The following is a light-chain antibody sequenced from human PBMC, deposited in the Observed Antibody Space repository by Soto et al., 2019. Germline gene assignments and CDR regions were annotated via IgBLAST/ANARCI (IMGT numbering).Light chain of an antibody. Sequence: QSALTQPASVSGSPGPAITISCTGTSSDVGGYNYGSWYQQHPGKAPKLMIYEVSNRPSGVSNRFSGSKSGNTASLTISGLQAEEEADYDCSAYTRSSTVGLGGGTQLTVL. V-gene: IGLV2-14*01. CDR1: SSDVGGYNY. J-gene: IGLJ2*01. CDR3: SAYTRSSTVG. CDR2: EVS.